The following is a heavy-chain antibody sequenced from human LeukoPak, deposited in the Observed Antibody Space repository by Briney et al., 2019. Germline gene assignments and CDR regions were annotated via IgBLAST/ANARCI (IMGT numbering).Heavy chain of an antibody. CDR3: ARVASHSQDY. J-gene: IGHJ4*02. Sequence: ASVKVSCKASGYTFTGYYMHWVRQAPGQGLEWMGWINPNSGDTNYAQNFQGRVTMTRDTFISTGYMELSRLRSDDTAVYYCARVASHSQDYWGQGTLVTVSS. V-gene: IGHV1-2*02. CDR1: GYTFTGYY. CDR2: INPNSGDT.